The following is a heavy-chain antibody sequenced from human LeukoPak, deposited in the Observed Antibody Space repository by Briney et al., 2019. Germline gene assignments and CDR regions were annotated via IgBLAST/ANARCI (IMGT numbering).Heavy chain of an antibody. D-gene: IGHD6-13*01. J-gene: IGHJ4*02. CDR1: GYSFTSYW. CDR2: IDPSDSYT. CDR3: ARHYRGSWYFDY. V-gene: IGHV5-10-1*01. Sequence: GGSLKISCKGSGYSFTSYWISWVRQMPGKGLEWMGRIDPSDSYTNYSPSFQGHVTISADKSISTAYLQWSSLKASDTAMYYCARHYRGSWYFDYWGQGTLVTVSS.